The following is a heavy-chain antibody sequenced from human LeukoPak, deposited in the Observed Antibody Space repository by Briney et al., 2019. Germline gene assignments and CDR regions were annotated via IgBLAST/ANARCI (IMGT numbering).Heavy chain of an antibody. CDR3: ARDSGSYLIGDAFDI. CDR1: GGSLSRYY. V-gene: IGHV4-59*01. CDR2: IYYSGST. J-gene: IGHJ3*02. D-gene: IGHD3-10*01. Sequence: SETLSLTCAVAGGSLSRYYWSWIRQPPGKGLEWNGYIYYSGSTNYNPSLKSRVTISVDTSKNQFSLKLSSVTAADTAVYYCARDSGSYLIGDAFDIWGQGTMVTVSS.